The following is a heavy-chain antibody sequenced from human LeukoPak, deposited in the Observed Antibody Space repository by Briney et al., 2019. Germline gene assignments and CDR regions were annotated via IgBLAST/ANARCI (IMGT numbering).Heavy chain of an antibody. D-gene: IGHD6-13*01. CDR2: IIPILGIA. CDR3: ARAPGIAAAVFFDY. J-gene: IGHJ4*02. CDR1: GGTFSSYA. Sequence: GASVKVSCKASGGTFSSYAISWVRQAPGQGLEWMGRIIPILGIANYAQKFQGRVTITADRSTSTAYMELSSLRSEDTAVYYCARAPGIAAAVFFDYWGQGTLVTVSS. V-gene: IGHV1-69*04.